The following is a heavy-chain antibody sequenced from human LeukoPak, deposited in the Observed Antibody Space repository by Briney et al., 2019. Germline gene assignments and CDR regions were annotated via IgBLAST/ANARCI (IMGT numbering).Heavy chain of an antibody. D-gene: IGHD4-17*01. CDR1: GYTFTSYF. CDR3: AGGKGPTVTTVFGY. CDR2: INPSGGST. Sequence: GASVNVSCKASGYTFTSYFMHWVRQAPGQGLEWMGKINPSGGSTTYAQRFQGRVTMTRDTSTRTVYVELSSLRSEDTAVDYCAGGKGPTVTTVFGYWGQGTLVTVSS. J-gene: IGHJ4*02. V-gene: IGHV1-46*01.